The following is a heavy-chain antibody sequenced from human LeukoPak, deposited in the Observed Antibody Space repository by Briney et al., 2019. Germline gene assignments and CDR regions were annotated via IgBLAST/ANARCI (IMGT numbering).Heavy chain of an antibody. Sequence: PGGSLRLSCAASGFPFSYYGMHWVRQAPGKGLEWVAVVSDDGNNIYYADSVKGRFTISRDNSKNTLYLQTNSLRAEDTALYYCVRDRDRTGYYDYWGQGTLVTVSS. CDR2: VSDDGNNI. CDR3: VRDRDRTGYYDY. CDR1: GFPFSYYG. D-gene: IGHD2-8*02. V-gene: IGHV3-30*03. J-gene: IGHJ4*02.